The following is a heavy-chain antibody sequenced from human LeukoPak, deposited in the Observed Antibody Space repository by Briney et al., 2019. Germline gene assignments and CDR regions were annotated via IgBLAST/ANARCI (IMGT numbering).Heavy chain of an antibody. CDR1: GGSISSSSYY. D-gene: IGHD3-10*01. J-gene: IGHJ6*03. CDR3: ARGRGRKSGYYYYMDV. CDR2: IYYSGST. Sequence: SETLSLTCTVSGGSISSSSYYWGWIRQPPGKGLEWIGSIYYSGSTYYNPSLKSRVTISVDTSKNQFSLKLSSVTAADTAVYYCARGRGRKSGYYYYMDVWGKGTTVTVSS. V-gene: IGHV4-39*01.